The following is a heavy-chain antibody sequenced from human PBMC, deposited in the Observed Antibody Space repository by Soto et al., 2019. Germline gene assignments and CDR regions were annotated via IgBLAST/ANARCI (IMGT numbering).Heavy chain of an antibody. CDR1: GGSISSGGYY. Sequence: LSLTCTVSGGSISSGGYYWSWIRQHPGKGLEWIGYIYYSGSTYYNPSLKSRVTISVDTSKNQFSLKLSSVTAADTAVYYCARDQVRGVGDAFDIWGQGTMVTVSS. J-gene: IGHJ3*02. CDR2: IYYSGST. CDR3: ARDQVRGVGDAFDI. D-gene: IGHD3-10*01. V-gene: IGHV4-31*03.